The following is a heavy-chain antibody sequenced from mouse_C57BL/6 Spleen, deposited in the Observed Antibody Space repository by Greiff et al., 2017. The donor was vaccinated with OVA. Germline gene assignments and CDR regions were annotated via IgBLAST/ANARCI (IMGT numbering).Heavy chain of an antibody. V-gene: IGHV1-53*01. CDR3: ARRGSHYYGTSEFAY. J-gene: IGHJ3*01. CDR2: TNPSNGGT. Sequence: QVQLQQPGTELVKPGASVKLSCKASGYTFTSYWMHWVKQRPGQGLEWIGNTNPSNGGTNYNEKFKSKATLTVDKSSSTAYMQLSSLTSEDSAVYYCARRGSHYYGTSEFAYWGQGTLVTVSA. D-gene: IGHD1-1*01. CDR1: GYTFTSYW.